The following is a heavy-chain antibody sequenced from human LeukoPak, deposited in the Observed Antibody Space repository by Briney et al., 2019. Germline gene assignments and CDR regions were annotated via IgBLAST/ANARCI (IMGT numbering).Heavy chain of an antibody. V-gene: IGHV3-23*01. CDR2: ISGSGGST. D-gene: IGHD3-10*01. CDR1: GFTFSSYA. Sequence: GGSLRLSCAASGFTFSSYAMSWVRQAPGKGLEWVSAISGSGGSTYYADSVKGRFTISRDNSKNTLYLQMNSLRAEDTAVYYCAKPYYYGSGSYSRSSLYYFDYWGQGTLVTVSS. CDR3: AKPYYYGSGSYSRSSLYYFDY. J-gene: IGHJ4*02.